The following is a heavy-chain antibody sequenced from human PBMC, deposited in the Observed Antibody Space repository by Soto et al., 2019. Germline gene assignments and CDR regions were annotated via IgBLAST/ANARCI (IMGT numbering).Heavy chain of an antibody. D-gene: IGHD3-10*01. J-gene: IGHJ4*02. CDR2: IIPIFGTA. V-gene: IGHV1-69*13. CDR3: TTYYYGSGSPDY. CDR1: GYTFTSYG. Sequence: QVQLVQSGAEVKKPGASVKVSCKASGYTFTSYGISWVRQAPGQGLEWMGWIIPIFGTANYAQKFQGRVTITADESTSTAYMELSSLRSEDTAVYYCTTYYYGSGSPDYWGQGTLVTVSS.